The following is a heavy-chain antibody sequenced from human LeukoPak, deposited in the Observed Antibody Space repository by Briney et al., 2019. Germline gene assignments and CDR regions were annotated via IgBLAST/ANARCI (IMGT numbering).Heavy chain of an antibody. J-gene: IGHJ6*02. CDR2: ISRSGSTV. Sequence: PGGSLRLSCAASGFTFSSYEMDWVRQAPGKGLEWVSYISRSGSTVYYADSVKGRFTISRDNAKNSLYLQMNSLRVEDTAVYYCARDYEPYYYATDVWGQGTTVTVSS. CDR3: ARDYEPYYYATDV. D-gene: IGHD3-16*01. V-gene: IGHV3-48*03. CDR1: GFTFSSYE.